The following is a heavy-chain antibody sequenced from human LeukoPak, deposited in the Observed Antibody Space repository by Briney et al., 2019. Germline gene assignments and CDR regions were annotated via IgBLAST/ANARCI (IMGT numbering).Heavy chain of an antibody. J-gene: IGHJ4*02. CDR3: ARILSPDFDY. CDR1: GDTVSSNSAA. V-gene: IGHV6-1*01. CDR2: TYYRSKWLH. Sequence: SQTLSLTCAISGDTVSSNSAAWNWIRQSPSRGLEWLGRTYYRSKWLHEYALSVESRISINPDTSKNQFSLQLNSVTPEDTAVYYCARILSPDFDYWGQGTLVTVSS. D-gene: IGHD1-14*01.